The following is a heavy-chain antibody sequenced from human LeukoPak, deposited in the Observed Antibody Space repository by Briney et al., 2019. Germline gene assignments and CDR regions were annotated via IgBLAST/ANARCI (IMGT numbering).Heavy chain of an antibody. CDR3: ARDQSAVAGRLDCFDY. D-gene: IGHD6-19*01. CDR1: GFTFSSYA. V-gene: IGHV3-23*01. CDR2: ISGSGGST. J-gene: IGHJ4*02. Sequence: QPGGSLRLSCAASGFTFSSYAMSWVRQAPGKGLEWVSAISGSGGSTYYADSVKGRFTISRDNSKNTLYLQMNSLRAEDTAVYYCARDQSAVAGRLDCFDYWGQGTLVTVSS.